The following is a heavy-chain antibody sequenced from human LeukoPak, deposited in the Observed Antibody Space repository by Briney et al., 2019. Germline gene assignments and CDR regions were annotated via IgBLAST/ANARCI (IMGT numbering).Heavy chain of an antibody. CDR2: ITSSGSTI. CDR1: GFTFSSYE. V-gene: IGHV3-48*03. D-gene: IGHD3-9*01. CDR3: ARERYYDILTRKYNWFDP. J-gene: IGHJ5*02. Sequence: GGSLRLSCAASGFTFSSYEMNWVRQAPGQGLEWVSYITSSGSTIYYAESVKGLFTISRDNAKNSLYVQMNSLRAEDTAVYYCARERYYDILTRKYNWFDPWGQGTLVTVSS.